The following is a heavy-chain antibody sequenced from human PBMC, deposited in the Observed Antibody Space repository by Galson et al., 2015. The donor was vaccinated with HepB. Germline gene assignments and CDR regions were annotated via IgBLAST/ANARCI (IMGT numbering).Heavy chain of an antibody. J-gene: IGHJ4*02. CDR1: GFTFSSYA. V-gene: IGHV3-30*04. D-gene: IGHD2-21*02. Sequence: SLRLSCAASGFTFSSYAMHWVRQAPGKGLEWVAVISYDGSNKYYADSVKGRFTISRDNSKNTLYLQMNSLRDEDTAVYYCARVGECGGDCYLWWGAFDYWGQGTLVTVSS. CDR2: ISYDGSNK. CDR3: ARVGECGGDCYLWWGAFDY.